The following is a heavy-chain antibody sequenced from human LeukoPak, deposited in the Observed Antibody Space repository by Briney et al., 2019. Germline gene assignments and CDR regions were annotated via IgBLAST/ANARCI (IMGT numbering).Heavy chain of an antibody. J-gene: IGHJ4*02. V-gene: IGHV3-15*01. CDR2: IKGKTDGGTT. CDR3: TTEELGYCSSTSCYTSKPFDY. Sequence: GGSLRLSCAASGFTFSNAWMSWVRQVPGKGLEWVGRIKGKTDGGTTDYAAPVKGRFTISRDDSKNTLYLQMNSLKTEDTAVYYCTTEELGYCSSTSCYTSKPFDYWGQGTLVTVSS. CDR1: GFTFSNAW. D-gene: IGHD2-2*02.